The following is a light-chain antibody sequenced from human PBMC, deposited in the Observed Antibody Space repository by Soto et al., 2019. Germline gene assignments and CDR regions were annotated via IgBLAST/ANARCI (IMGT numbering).Light chain of an antibody. CDR2: GAS. CDR1: QSVSSK. Sequence: EIVMTQSPVTLSVSPGERATLSCRASQSVSSKLAWYQQKLGQAPRLLIYGASTRATGIPSRFSGSGSGTEFTLSISSQQSEDFSVYYCQQYNNWPQTFGQGTKLEIK. CDR3: QQYNNWPQT. J-gene: IGKJ2*01. V-gene: IGKV3-15*01.